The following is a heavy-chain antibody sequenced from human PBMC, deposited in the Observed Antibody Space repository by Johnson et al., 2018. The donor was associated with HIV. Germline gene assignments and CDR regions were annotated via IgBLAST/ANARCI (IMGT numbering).Heavy chain of an antibody. CDR2: INQGGSEK. CDR1: GFTVSSNY. J-gene: IGHJ3*02. Sequence: MLLVESGGGVVQPGRSLRLSCAASGFTVSSNYMTWVRQAPGRGLEWVANINQGGSEKYYVDSVKGRFTISRDNSKNTLYLQMNSLRAEDTAVYYCSKNSRITYDARSAFDIGGQGTMVTVSS. CDR3: SKNSRITYDARSAFDI. D-gene: IGHD3-3*01. V-gene: IGHV3-7*03.